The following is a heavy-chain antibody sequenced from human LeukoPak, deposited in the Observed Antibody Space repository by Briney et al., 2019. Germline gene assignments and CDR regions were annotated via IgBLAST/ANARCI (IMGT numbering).Heavy chain of an antibody. D-gene: IGHD3-22*01. J-gene: IGHJ1*01. CDR2: AYAGGDSK. CDR3: ATGSGYFYGH. CDR1: GSTFNTHA. V-gene: IGHV3-23*03. Sequence: GGSLRLSCVASGSTFNTHAMSWVRQAPGKGLEWVAVAYAGGDSKYYADSVEGRFTISRDNSKNMLYLQMRSLRAEDTAVYYCATGSGYFYGHWGQGILVTVSS.